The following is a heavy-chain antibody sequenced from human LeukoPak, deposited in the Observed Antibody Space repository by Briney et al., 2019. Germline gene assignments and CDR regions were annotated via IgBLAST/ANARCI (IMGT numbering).Heavy chain of an antibody. J-gene: IGHJ4*02. D-gene: IGHD4-23*01. V-gene: IGHV4-34*01. CDR2: INHSGST. CDR3: ARDFYGGNKNYFDY. CDR1: DGSFSSYY. Sequence: PSETLSLTCGVYDGSFSSYYWSWIRQPPGKGLEWIGEINHSGSTNYNPSLKSRLTISVDTSKNQFSLKLSSVTAADTAVYYCARDFYGGNKNYFDYWGQGTLVTVSS.